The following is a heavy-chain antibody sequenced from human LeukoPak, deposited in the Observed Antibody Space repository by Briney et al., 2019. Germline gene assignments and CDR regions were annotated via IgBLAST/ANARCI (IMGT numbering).Heavy chain of an antibody. CDR3: VRGWGAP. D-gene: IGHD7-27*01. V-gene: IGHV4-34*01. CDR2: INHSGST. J-gene: IGHJ5*02. CDR1: GGSFSGYY. Sequence: PSETLSLTCAVYGGSFSGYYWSWIRQPPGKGLEWIGEINHSGSTNYNPSLKSRVTISVDTSKNQFSLKLSSVTAADTAVYYCVRGWGAPWGQGTLVTVSS.